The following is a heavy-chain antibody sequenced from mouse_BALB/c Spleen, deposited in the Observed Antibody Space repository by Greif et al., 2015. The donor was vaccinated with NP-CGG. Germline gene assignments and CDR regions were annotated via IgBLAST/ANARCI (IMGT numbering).Heavy chain of an antibody. CDR2: IDPSDSET. Sequence: QVQLKESGAELVKPGAPVKLSCKASGYTFTSYWMNWVKQRPGRGLEWIGRIDPSDSETHYNQKFKDKATLTVDKSSSTAYIQLSSLTSEDSAVYYCASGGNYDYFDYWGQGTTLTVSS. D-gene: IGHD2-1*01. J-gene: IGHJ2*01. V-gene: IGHV1-69*02. CDR3: ASGGNYDYFDY. CDR1: GYTFTSYW.